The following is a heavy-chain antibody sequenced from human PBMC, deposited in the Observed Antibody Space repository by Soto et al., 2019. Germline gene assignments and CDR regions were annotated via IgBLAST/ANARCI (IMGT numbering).Heavy chain of an antibody. V-gene: IGHV2-70*01. CDR3: ARIGARTYYDFWSGYDY. J-gene: IGHJ4*02. D-gene: IGHD3-3*01. CDR1: GFSLSTSGMC. CDR2: IDWDDDK. Sequence: SGPTLVKPTQPLTLTCTFSGFSLSTSGMCVSWIRQPPGKALEWLALIDWDDDKYYSTSLKTRLTISKETSKNQVVLTMTNMDPVDTATYYCARIGARTYYDFWSGYDYWGQGTLVTVSS.